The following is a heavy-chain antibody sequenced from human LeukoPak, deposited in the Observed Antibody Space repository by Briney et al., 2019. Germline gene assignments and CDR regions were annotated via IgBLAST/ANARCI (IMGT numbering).Heavy chain of an antibody. V-gene: IGHV3-73*01. Sequence: GGSLKLSCAASGFTFSGSAMHWVRQASGKGLEWVGRIRSKANSYATAYAASVKGRFTISRDDSKNTAYLRMNSLKTEDTAVYYCTRLMVAAAGRWVDYWGQGTLVTVSS. CDR3: TRLMVAAAGRWVDY. D-gene: IGHD6-13*01. CDR2: IRSKANSYAT. J-gene: IGHJ4*02. CDR1: GFTFSGSA.